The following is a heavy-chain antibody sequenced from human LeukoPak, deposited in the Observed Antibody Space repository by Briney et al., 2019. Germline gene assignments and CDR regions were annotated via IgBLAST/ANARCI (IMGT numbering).Heavy chain of an antibody. CDR2: IRYDGINK. Sequence: GGSLRLSCAASGFTFSSYGMHWVRQPPGKGLEWVAFIRYDGINKYYAYSVKGRFTISRDNSKNTLYLQMNSLRAEDTAVYYCAKLTGTFDYWGQGTLVTVSS. CDR1: GFTFSSYG. V-gene: IGHV3-30*02. D-gene: IGHD7-27*01. J-gene: IGHJ4*02. CDR3: AKLTGTFDY.